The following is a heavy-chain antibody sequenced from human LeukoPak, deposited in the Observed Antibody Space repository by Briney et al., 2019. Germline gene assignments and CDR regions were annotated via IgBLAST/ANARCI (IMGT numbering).Heavy chain of an antibody. Sequence: KSSETLSLTCTVSGYSISSGYYWGWIRQPPGKGLEWIGSIYYSGSTYYNPSLKSRVTISVDTSKNQFSLKLSSVTAADTAVYYCARFNDILTGYLLDYWGQGTLVTVSS. J-gene: IGHJ4*02. D-gene: IGHD3-9*01. CDR1: GYSISSGYY. CDR3: ARFNDILTGYLLDY. CDR2: IYYSGST. V-gene: IGHV4-38-2*02.